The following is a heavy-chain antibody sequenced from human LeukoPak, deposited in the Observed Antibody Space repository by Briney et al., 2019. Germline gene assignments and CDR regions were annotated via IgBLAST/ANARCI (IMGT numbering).Heavy chain of an antibody. CDR1: GGTFDNYA. D-gene: IGHD2-2*01. J-gene: IGHJ4*02. Sequence: SVKVSFKASGGTFDNYAVSGVREAPGLGREWMGRIIPMLGKTNSAQKFQDRVTITADTSTGTAYMELTNLRSDDTAVYFCARGLFGGFAAAPFDHWGQGTLVTVS. V-gene: IGHV1-69*04. CDR2: IIPMLGKT. CDR3: ARGLFGGFAAAPFDH.